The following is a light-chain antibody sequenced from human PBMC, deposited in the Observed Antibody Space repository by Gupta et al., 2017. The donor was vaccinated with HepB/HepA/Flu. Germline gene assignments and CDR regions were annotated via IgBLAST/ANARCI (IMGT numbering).Light chain of an antibody. CDR2: DTS. V-gene: IGLV7-46*01. CDR3: LLSYSGARV. CDR1: TGAVTSGHY. J-gene: IGLJ3*02. Sequence: QAVVTQEPSLTVSPGGTVTLHCGSSTGAVTSGHYPYWFQQKPGQAPRILIYDTSNKHSWTPARFSGSLLGGKAALTLSGAQPEDEAEYYCLLSYSGARVFGGGTKLTVL.